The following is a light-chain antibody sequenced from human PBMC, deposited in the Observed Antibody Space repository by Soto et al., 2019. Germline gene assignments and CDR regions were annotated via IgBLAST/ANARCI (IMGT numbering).Light chain of an antibody. CDR1: QSLVHSDGYSY. CDR2: MMS. J-gene: IGKJ2*01. V-gene: IGKV2-24*01. Sequence: DFVMTQTPLSSPVTLGQPASISCRSSQSLVHSDGYSYLSWLHMRPSQPPRLLIYMMSNRFSRVPDRVSGSGAGTDFTLKSSRVEPEDVGVYYCMQATQPYTFGQGTKLEIK. CDR3: MQATQPYT.